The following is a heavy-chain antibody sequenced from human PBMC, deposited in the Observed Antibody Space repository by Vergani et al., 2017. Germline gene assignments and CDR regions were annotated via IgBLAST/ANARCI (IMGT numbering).Heavy chain of an antibody. V-gene: IGHV1-69*14. D-gene: IGHD2-8*02. CDR1: GGTFSSYA. Sequence: QVQLVQSGAEVKKPGSSVKVSCKASGGTFSSYAISWVRQAPGQGLEWMGRIIPIFGTANYAQKFQGRVTITADKSTSTAYMELSSLRSEDTAVYYCGAGGPSYYYYDYMDVWGKGTTVTVSS. CDR3: GAGGPSYYYYDYMDV. J-gene: IGHJ6*03. CDR2: IIPIFGTA.